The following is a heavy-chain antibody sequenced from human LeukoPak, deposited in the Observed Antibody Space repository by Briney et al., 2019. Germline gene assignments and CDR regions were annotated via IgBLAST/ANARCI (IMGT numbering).Heavy chain of an antibody. CDR1: GYSLSSGYY. CDR3: AREAVAAAGVGMDV. V-gene: IGHV4-38-2*02. J-gene: IGHJ6*04. CDR2: IYHSGST. Sequence: SETLSLTCTVSGYSLSSGYYWGWIRQPPGKGLEWIGSIYHSGSTYYNPSLKSRVTISVDTSKNQFSLKLSSVTAADTAVYYCAREAVAAAGVGMDVWGKGTTVTVSS. D-gene: IGHD6-13*01.